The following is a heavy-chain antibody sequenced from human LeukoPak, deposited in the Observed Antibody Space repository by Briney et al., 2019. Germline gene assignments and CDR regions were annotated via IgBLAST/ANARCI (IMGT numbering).Heavy chain of an antibody. CDR1: GFTFSNAW. V-gene: IGHV3-15*05. Sequence: GGSLRLSCAASGFTFSNAWMSWVRQAPGKGLEWVGRIKSKTDGGTTDYAAPVKGRFTISRDDSKNTLYLQMNSLRAEDTAVYYCARGLLYHDSSGPSDYWGQGTLVTVSS. J-gene: IGHJ4*02. CDR3: ARGLLYHDSSGPSDY. CDR2: IKSKTDGGTT. D-gene: IGHD3-22*01.